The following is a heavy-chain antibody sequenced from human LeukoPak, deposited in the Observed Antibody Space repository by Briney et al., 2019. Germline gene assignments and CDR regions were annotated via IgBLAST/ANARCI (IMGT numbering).Heavy chain of an antibody. Sequence: SETLSLTCAVYGGSFSGYYWSWIRQPPGKGLEWIGEINHSGSTNYNPSLKSRVTISVDTSKNQFSLKLSSVTASDTAVYYCTREGYDRSGYFLDFWGQGTLVTVSS. CDR3: TREGYDRSGYFLDF. CDR1: GGSFSGYY. V-gene: IGHV4-34*01. D-gene: IGHD3-22*01. CDR2: INHSGST. J-gene: IGHJ4*02.